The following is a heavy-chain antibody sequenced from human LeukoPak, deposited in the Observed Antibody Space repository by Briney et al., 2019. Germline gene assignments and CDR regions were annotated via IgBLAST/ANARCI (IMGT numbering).Heavy chain of an antibody. D-gene: IGHD4-17*01. Sequence: PSETLSLTCAVYGGSLSGYYWSWIRQPPGKGLEWIGEINHSGSTNYNPSLKSRVTISIDTSKSQFSLELRSVTAADTAVYYCARNATVTTRSEAFDIWGQGTMLTVSS. CDR1: GGSLSGYY. CDR2: INHSGST. J-gene: IGHJ3*02. CDR3: ARNATVTTRSEAFDI. V-gene: IGHV4-34*01.